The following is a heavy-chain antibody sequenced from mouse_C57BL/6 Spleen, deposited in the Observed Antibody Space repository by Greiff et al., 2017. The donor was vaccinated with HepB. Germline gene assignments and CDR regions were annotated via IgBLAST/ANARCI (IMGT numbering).Heavy chain of an antibody. D-gene: IGHD2-3*01. V-gene: IGHV1-39*01. J-gene: IGHJ4*01. CDR3: ARCYDGYPYYAMDY. CDR1: GYSFTDYN. Sequence: EVKLQESGPELVKPGASVKISCKASGYSFTDYNMNWVKQSNGKSLEWIGVINPNYGTTSYNQKFKGKATLTVDQSSSTAYMQLNSLTSEDSAVYYCARCYDGYPYYAMDYWGQGTSVTVSS. CDR2: INPNYGTT.